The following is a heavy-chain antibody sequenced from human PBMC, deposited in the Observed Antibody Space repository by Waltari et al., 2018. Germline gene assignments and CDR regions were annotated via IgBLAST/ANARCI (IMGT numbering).Heavy chain of an antibody. CDR2: ISSSSSYI. Sequence: EVQLVESGGGLVKPGGSLSISCAASGFTFRSYSMNWVRQAPGKGLEWVSSISSSSSYIYYADSVKGRFTISRDNAKNSLYLQMNSLRAEDTAVYYCAGRGANLDYWGQGTLVTVSS. CDR1: GFTFRSYS. V-gene: IGHV3-21*01. J-gene: IGHJ4*02. CDR3: AGRGANLDY. D-gene: IGHD1-26*01.